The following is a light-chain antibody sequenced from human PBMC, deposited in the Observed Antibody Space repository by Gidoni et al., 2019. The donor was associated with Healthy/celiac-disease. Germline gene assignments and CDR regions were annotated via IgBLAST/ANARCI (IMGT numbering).Light chain of an antibody. CDR1: QSVSSSY. CDR2: GAS. V-gene: IGKV3-20*01. CDR3: QQYGSSSYT. J-gene: IGKJ2*01. Sequence: TVLTQSPGTLSLYPRERATLSCRASQSVSSSYLAWYQQKPGQAPRLLIYGASSRATGIPNRFSGSGSGTDFTLTISRLEPEDFAVYYCQQYGSSSYTFGQXTKLEIK.